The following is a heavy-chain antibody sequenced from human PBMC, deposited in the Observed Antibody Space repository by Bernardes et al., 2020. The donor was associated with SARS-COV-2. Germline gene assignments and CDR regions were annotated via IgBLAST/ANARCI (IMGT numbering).Heavy chain of an antibody. CDR3: ARVDFSNLYYFDY. D-gene: IGHD4-4*01. J-gene: IGHJ4*02. CDR1: GYTFRSST. Sequence: VGSLILSCAASGYTFRSSTMNWVRQAPGPGLEWISSISTSSSYISYSDSVRGRFTISRDNAKNSVSLQMNSLRAEDTAVYYCARVDFSNLYYFDYWGQGTPVTVSS. V-gene: IGHV3-21*06. CDR2: ISTSSSYI.